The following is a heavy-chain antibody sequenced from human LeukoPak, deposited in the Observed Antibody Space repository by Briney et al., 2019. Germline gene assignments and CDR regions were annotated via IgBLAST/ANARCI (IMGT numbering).Heavy chain of an antibody. V-gene: IGHV3-48*02. D-gene: IGHD4-23*01. Sequence: GGSLRLSCAASGFTFSSSNMNWVRQAPGKGLEWVSYISSSSSTIYYADSVKGRFTISRDNAKNSLYLQMNSLRDDDTAVYYCARAMTVDYGMDVWGQGTTVTVSS. CDR1: GFTFSSSN. J-gene: IGHJ6*02. CDR2: ISSSSSTI. CDR3: ARAMTVDYGMDV.